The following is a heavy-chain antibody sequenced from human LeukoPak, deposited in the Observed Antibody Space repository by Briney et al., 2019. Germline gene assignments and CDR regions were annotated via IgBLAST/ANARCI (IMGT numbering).Heavy chain of an antibody. J-gene: IGHJ4*02. CDR2: IHYSGST. CDR1: GGSISSYY. D-gene: IGHD5-18*01. CDR3: ARATDTAMVFDY. Sequence: SETLSLTCTVSGGSISSYYWSWIRQSPGKGLEWIGYIHYSGSTSYNPYLKSRLAISVDTAKNQLSLKLSSVTAADTAVYYCARATDTAMVFDYWGQGTLVTVSS. V-gene: IGHV4-59*01.